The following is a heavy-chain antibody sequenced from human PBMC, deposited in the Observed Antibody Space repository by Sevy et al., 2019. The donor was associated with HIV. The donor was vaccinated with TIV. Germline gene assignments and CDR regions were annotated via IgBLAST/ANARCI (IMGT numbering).Heavy chain of an antibody. J-gene: IGHJ4*02. CDR3: VSLFLSYRSGWSYFDY. CDR2: IFSSGST. Sequence: GGSLRLSCAISGFTVNDKYIIWVRQAPGKGLEWVSVIFSSGSTDYADSAKGRFTISRDNSKNTVDLKMNSVRAEDTAVYYCVSLFLSYRSGWSYFDYWGQGTLVTVSS. V-gene: IGHV3-66*02. D-gene: IGHD6-19*01. CDR1: GFTVNDKY.